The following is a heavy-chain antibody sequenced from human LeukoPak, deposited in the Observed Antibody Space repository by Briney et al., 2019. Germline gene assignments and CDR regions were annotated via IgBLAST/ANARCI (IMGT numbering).Heavy chain of an antibody. CDR2: MNPDSANT. Sequence: ASVKVSCKTSGYTFTSYAINWVRPATGQGLEWMGWMNPDSANTGFAQKFQGRLTLTRNTSTRAAYMELSSLTSEDTAVYYCGRGGEMATINYWGQGTLVTVSS. J-gene: IGHJ4*02. CDR3: GRGGEMATINY. V-gene: IGHV1-8*01. CDR1: GYTFTSYA. D-gene: IGHD5-24*01.